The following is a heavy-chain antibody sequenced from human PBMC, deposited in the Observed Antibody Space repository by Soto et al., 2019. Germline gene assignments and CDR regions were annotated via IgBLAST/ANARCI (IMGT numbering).Heavy chain of an antibody. J-gene: IGHJ4*02. CDR2: IWYDGSIQ. D-gene: IGHD3-10*01. CDR3: ARERGRTEPYGSDD. CDR1: GFIFSSYG. V-gene: IGHV3-33*01. Sequence: QVQLVESGGGVVQPGRSLRLSCAASGFIFSSYGMHWVRQAPGKGLEWVAVIWYDGSIQYYADSVKGRFTISRDSSKNTLYLQMNSLRAEDTAVYYCARERGRTEPYGSDDWGQGTLVTVSS.